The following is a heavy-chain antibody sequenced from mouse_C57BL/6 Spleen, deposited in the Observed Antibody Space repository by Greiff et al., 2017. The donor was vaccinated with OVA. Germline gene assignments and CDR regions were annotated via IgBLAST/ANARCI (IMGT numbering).Heavy chain of an antibody. J-gene: IGHJ2*01. CDR1: GFTFSDYY. Sequence: EVKLMESEGGLVQPGSSMKLSCTASGFTFSDYYMAWVRQVPEKGLEWVANINYDGSSTYYLDSLKSRFIISRDNAKNILYLQMSSLKSEDTATYYCARGRAYYYGSSPYYFDYWGQGTTLTVSS. D-gene: IGHD1-1*01. CDR3: ARGRAYYYGSSPYYFDY. CDR2: INYDGSST. V-gene: IGHV5-16*01.